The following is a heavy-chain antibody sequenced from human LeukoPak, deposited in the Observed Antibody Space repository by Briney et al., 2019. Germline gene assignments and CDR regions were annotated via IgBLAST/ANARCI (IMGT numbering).Heavy chain of an antibody. V-gene: IGHV5-51*01. D-gene: IGHD3-3*01. CDR2: IDPGDSDT. CDR1: GYSFINYW. CDR3: ARSSEWAFDI. Sequence: GESLKISCKGSGYSFINYWIGGVRQMPERGLEWMGIIDPGDSDTRYSPSFQGQVTISADKSISTAYLQWSSLKASDSAMYYCARSSEWAFDIGGQGTMVTVSS. J-gene: IGHJ3*02.